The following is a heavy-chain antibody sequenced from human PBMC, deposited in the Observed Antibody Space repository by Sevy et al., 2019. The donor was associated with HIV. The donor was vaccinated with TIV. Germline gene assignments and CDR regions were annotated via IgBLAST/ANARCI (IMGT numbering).Heavy chain of an antibody. D-gene: IGHD4-17*01. CDR3: ARVLPYGDYQEYFQH. CDR1: GYTFSSYS. Sequence: ASVKVSCKASGYTFSSYSISWVRQAPGQGLEWMGWISAYNGNTIYAQKLQGRVTMTTDTSTSTAYMELRSLRSDDTAVYYCARVLPYGDYQEYFQHWGQGTLVTVSS. CDR2: ISAYNGNT. V-gene: IGHV1-18*01. J-gene: IGHJ1*01.